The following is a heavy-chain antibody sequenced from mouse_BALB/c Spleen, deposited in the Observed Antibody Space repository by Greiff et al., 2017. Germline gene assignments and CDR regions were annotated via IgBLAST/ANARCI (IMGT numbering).Heavy chain of an antibody. CDR3: ARDYHGGFAMDY. V-gene: IGHV5-6*01. CDR1: GFTFSSYG. J-gene: IGHJ4*01. CDR2: ISSGGSYT. Sequence: EVHLVESGGDLVKPGGSLKLSCAASGFTFSSYGMSWVRQTPDKRLEWVATISSGGSYTYYPDSVKGRFTISRDNAKNTLYLQMSSLKSEDTAMYYCARDYHGGFAMDYWGQGTSVTVSS. D-gene: IGHD2-4*01.